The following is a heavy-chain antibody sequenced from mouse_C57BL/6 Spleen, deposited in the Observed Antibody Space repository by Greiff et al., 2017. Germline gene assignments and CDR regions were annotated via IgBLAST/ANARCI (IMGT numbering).Heavy chain of an antibody. D-gene: IGHD2-5*01. CDR3: ARVGGYSNYGFAY. CDR2: ISYDGSN. CDR1: GYSITSGYY. Sequence: VQLKESGPGLVKPSQSLSLTCSVTGYSITSGYYWNWIRQFPGNKLEWMGYISYDGSNNYNPSLKNRISITRDTSKNQFFLKLNSVTTEDTATYYCARVGGYSNYGFAYWGQGTLVTVSA. J-gene: IGHJ3*01. V-gene: IGHV3-6*01.